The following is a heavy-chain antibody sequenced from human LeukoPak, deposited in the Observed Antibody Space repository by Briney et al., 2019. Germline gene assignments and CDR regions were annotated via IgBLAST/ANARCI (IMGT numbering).Heavy chain of an antibody. CDR1: GLVFSAYS. D-gene: IGHD6-19*01. J-gene: IGHJ6*02. CDR3: VRGPKYSSGWHYFYFGMDV. V-gene: IGHV3-30*04. Sequence: GRSLRLSCAASGLVFSAYSLHWVRQAPGKGLEWVALIPYDESTTFYADSVRDRFTISRDNHKNTLYLQMNDLRPEDTAVYYCVRGPKYSSGWHYFYFGMDVWGQGTTVTVSS. CDR2: IPYDESTT.